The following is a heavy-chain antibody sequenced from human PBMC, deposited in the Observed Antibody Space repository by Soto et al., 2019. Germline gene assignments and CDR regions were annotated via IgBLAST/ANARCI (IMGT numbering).Heavy chain of an antibody. J-gene: IGHJ3*02. V-gene: IGHV2-5*02. CDR3: AHAVRFLEWLLSAFDI. Sequence: SGPTLVNPIQTLTLTCTFSGFSLSTSGVGVGWIRQPPGKALEWLALIYWDDDKRYSPSLKSRLTITKDTSKNQVVLTMTNMDPVDTATYYCAHAVRFLEWLLSAFDIWGQGTMVTVS. D-gene: IGHD3-3*01. CDR1: GFSLSTSGVG. CDR2: IYWDDDK.